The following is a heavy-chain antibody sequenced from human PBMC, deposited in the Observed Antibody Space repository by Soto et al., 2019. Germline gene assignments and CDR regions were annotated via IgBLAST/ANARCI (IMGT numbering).Heavy chain of an antibody. J-gene: IGHJ4*02. CDR1: GCIFSSYW. V-gene: IGHV3-74*01. CDR2: INTDGSSR. Sequence: EVQLVESGGGLVQPGGSLRLSCEVSGCIFSSYWMHWVRQAPGKGLVWVSRINTDGSSRTYADSVEGRFTISRDNAKNTLYLQIDSLRDEDTAVYFCVRGSNDWIGVDYWGQGTLATVSS. D-gene: IGHD6-19*01. CDR3: VRGSNDWIGVDY.